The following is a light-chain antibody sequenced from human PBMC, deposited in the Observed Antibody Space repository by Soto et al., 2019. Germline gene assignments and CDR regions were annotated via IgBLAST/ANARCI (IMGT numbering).Light chain of an antibody. CDR1: QNIRNY. Sequence: DIQMTQSPSSLSASVGDRVTITCRASQNIRNYLNWYQQRPGKTPYLLVYAASNLRGGVPSRFIGSGSGTVFTLTINSLQPEDFATYYCQQIHSTSSYTFGQWIRVDIK. CDR2: AAS. CDR3: QQIHSTSSYT. V-gene: IGKV1-39*01. J-gene: IGKJ2*01.